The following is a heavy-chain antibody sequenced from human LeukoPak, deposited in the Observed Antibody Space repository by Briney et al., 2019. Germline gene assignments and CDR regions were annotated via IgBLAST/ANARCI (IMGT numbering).Heavy chain of an antibody. CDR2: ISTGGSST. CDR3: ASYLTSIPSGMDV. CDR1: GFTFSRYW. Sequence: GGSLRLSCAASGFTFSRYWMHWLRQAPGKGLVWVSRISTGGSSTSYADSVKGRFTISRDNGENTLYLQMNSLRAEDTAVYYCASYLTSIPSGMDVWGQGTTVTVSS. J-gene: IGHJ6*02. V-gene: IGHV3-74*01. D-gene: IGHD2/OR15-2a*01.